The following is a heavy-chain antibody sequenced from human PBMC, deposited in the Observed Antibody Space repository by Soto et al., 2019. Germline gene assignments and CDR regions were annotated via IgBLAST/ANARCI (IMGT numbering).Heavy chain of an antibody. CDR2: IWYDGNTK. V-gene: IGHV3-33*01. CDR3: AREGGVSTIYGLDV. D-gene: IGHD2-8*01. J-gene: IGHJ6*02. CDR1: GFTFSKYG. Sequence: GGSLRLSCDASGFTFSKYGMHWVRQAPGQGLEWVALIWYDGNTKYYADSVKGRFTISRDNSGNTVYLQMNSLRAGDTAVYFCAREGGVSTIYGLDVWRQGTTVTVSS.